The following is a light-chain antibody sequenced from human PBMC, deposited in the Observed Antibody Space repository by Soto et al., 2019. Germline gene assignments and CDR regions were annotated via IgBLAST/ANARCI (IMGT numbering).Light chain of an antibody. V-gene: IGLV2-23*02. CDR2: EVS. Sequence: QSALTQPASVSGSPGQSITISCTGTSSDVGSYNLVSWYQQHPGKAPKLMIYEVSKRPSGGSNRFSGSKSGNTASLTISGLQAEDEADYYCCSYAGSSWVFVGGTKLTVL. J-gene: IGLJ3*02. CDR1: SSDVGSYNL. CDR3: CSYAGSSWV.